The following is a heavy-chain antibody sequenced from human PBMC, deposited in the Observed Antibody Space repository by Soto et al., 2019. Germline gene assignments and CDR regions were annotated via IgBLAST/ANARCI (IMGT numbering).Heavy chain of an antibody. CDR1: GFSLSKARMG. CDR3: ARALREGLTIYDLDS. CDR2: IFWNDER. V-gene: IGHV2-26*01. J-gene: IGHJ4*02. Sequence: QVTLKESGPVLVKPTETLTLTCSVSGFSLSKARMGVSWIRQPPGKALEWLAHIFWNDERSYNPSLKSRLTIARDTSKRQVVLTMTNVDPVDTGTYFVARALREGLTIYDLDSWGQGTLVTVSS. D-gene: IGHD3-3*01.